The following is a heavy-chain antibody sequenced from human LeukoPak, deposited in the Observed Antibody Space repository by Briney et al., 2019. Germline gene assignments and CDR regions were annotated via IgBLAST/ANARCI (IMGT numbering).Heavy chain of an antibody. CDR2: ISSSGSTI. Sequence: GGSLRLSCAASGFTFSDYYMSWIRQAPGKGLEWVSYISSSGSTIYYADSVKGRFTISRDNAKNSLYLQMNSLRAEDTAVYYCARDRKAIAVAVSLGYWGQGTLVTVFS. CDR1: GFTFSDYY. J-gene: IGHJ4*02. D-gene: IGHD6-19*01. V-gene: IGHV3-11*01. CDR3: ARDRKAIAVAVSLGY.